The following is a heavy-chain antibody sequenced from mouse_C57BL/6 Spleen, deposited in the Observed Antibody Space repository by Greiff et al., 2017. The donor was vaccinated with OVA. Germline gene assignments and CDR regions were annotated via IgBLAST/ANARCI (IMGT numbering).Heavy chain of an antibody. Sequence: DVKLQESGGDLVKPGGSLKLSCAASGFTFSSYGMSWVRQTPDKRLEWVATISSGGSYTDSPDSVKGRVTITRDNAKNTLYLQMSSLKSENTAMYYCARTDYYGSGENWYFDVWGTGTTVTVSS. V-gene: IGHV5-6*02. J-gene: IGHJ1*03. CDR3: ARTDYYGSGENWYFDV. CDR1: GFTFSSYG. D-gene: IGHD1-1*01. CDR2: ISSGGSYT.